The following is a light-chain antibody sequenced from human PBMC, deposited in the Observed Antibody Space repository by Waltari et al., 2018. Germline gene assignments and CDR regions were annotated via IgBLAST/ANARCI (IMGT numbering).Light chain of an antibody. V-gene: IGLV1-47*02. CDR3: AAWDDSLSGSYV. CDR1: SSNIGSNY. CDR2: GNT. J-gene: IGLJ1*01. Sequence: QSVLTQPPSASGTPGQRVTISCSGSSSNIGSNYVYWYQQLPGTAPKLLTYGNTQRPSGVPDRFSGSKSGTSASLAISGLRSEDEADYYCAAWDDSLSGSYVFGPGTKVTIL.